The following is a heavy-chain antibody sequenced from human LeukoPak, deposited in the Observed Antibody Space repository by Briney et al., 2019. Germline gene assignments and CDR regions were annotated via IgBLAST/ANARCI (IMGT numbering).Heavy chain of an antibody. D-gene: IGHD2-15*01. V-gene: IGHV3-7*03. CDR2: IKRDGSEK. J-gene: IGHJ6*02. Sequence: GGSLRLSCAASGFTFSSYAMNWVRQAPGKGLEWVANIKRDGSEKYYVDSVKGRFTISRHNAKNSLDLQMNSLRVEDTAVYYCARLDLGYCSGGSCYRTYYGMDVWGQGTTVTVSS. CDR3: ARLDLGYCSGGSCYRTYYGMDV. CDR1: GFTFSSYA.